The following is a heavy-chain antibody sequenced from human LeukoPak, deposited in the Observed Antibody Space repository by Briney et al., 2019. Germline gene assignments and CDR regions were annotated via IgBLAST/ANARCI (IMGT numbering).Heavy chain of an antibody. Sequence: PGRSLRISCTASGFTFSYYSMHWVRQAPGKGLEWVAIIWNDGRKEDYADSVKGRFTISRDNSKNTVYLQMNSLTVEDTAVYYCAREAGTAAAGRSDYWGQGTLVTVGS. CDR3: AREAGTAAAGRSDY. D-gene: IGHD6-13*01. J-gene: IGHJ4*02. V-gene: IGHV3-33*01. CDR2: IWNDGRKE. CDR1: GFTFSYYS.